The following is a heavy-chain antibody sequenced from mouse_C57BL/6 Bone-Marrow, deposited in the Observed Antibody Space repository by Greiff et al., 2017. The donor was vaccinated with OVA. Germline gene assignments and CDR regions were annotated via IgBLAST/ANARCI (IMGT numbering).Heavy chain of an antibody. CDR2: IDPSDSYT. CDR1: GYTFTSYW. Sequence: QVQLKESGAELVRPGTSVKLSCKASGYTFTSYWMHWVKQRPGQGLEWIGVIDPSDSYTNYNQKFKGKATLTVDTSSSTAYMQLSSLTSEDSAVYYCARGDNWRFAYWGQGTLVTVSA. CDR3: ARGDNWRFAY. D-gene: IGHD4-1*01. V-gene: IGHV1-59*01. J-gene: IGHJ3*01.